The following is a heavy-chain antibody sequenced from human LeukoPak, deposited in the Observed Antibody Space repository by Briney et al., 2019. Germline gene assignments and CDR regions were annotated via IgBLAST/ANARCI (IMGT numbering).Heavy chain of an antibody. CDR2: IYYSGST. D-gene: IGHD3-10*01. CDR3: GRSGGYGSGISY. J-gene: IGHJ4*02. CDR1: GGSISSYY. Sequence: SETLSLTCTVSGGSISSYYWSWIRQSPGKGLEWIGYIYYSGSTNYNPSLKSRVTLSVDTSKNQFSLKLRSLTAEDTAVYYCGRSGGYGSGISYWGQGTLVTVSS. V-gene: IGHV4-59*01.